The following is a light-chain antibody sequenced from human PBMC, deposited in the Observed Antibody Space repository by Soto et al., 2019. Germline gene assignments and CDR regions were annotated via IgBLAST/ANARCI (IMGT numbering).Light chain of an antibody. V-gene: IGKV1-5*03. J-gene: IGKJ4*01. CDR1: ESISSW. CDR3: QQYNVYSLT. Sequence: DIQMTQSPSTLSASVGDRVTITCRASESISSWLAWYQQKPWKAPRLLIYKASNLERGVTSRFSGSGSGTEFTLTISSLQPDDFATYYCQQYNVYSLTFGGGTKVEIK. CDR2: KAS.